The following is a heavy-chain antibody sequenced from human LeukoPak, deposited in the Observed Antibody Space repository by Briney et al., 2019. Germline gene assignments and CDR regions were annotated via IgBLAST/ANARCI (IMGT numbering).Heavy chain of an antibody. D-gene: IGHD2/OR15-2a*01. CDR2: LSYTGKT. V-gene: IGHV4-59*02. J-gene: IGHJ4*02. Sequence: SETLSLTCVVSGASVSTSHWNWIRQLPGKGLEWIGCLSYTGKTDYNPSLTSRVTISLGTSKNQVSLKLRSVTAADTAVYYCSEGYFEPFDHWGQGTLVTVSS. CDR3: SEGYFEPFDH. CDR1: GASVSTSH.